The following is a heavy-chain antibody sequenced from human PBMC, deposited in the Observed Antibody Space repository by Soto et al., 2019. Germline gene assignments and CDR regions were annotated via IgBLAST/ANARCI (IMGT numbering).Heavy chain of an antibody. J-gene: IGHJ4*02. CDR1: GFTFDDYG. CDR3: ARVYSSSWGPHGVDY. CDR2: INWNGGST. D-gene: IGHD6-13*01. Sequence: PGGSLRLSCAASGFTFDDYGMSWVRQAPGKGLEWVSGINWNGGSTGYADSVKGRFTISRDNAKNSLYLQMNSLRAEDTALYYCARVYSSSWGPHGVDYWGQGTLVTVSS. V-gene: IGHV3-20*04.